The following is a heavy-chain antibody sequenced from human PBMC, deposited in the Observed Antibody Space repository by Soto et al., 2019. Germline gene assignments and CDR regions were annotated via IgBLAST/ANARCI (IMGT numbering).Heavy chain of an antibody. CDR3: VRTTVSYYFDY. D-gene: IGHD4-17*01. V-gene: IGHV4-38-2*01. CDR1: GYSISTAFY. Sequence: SETLSLTCVVSGYSISTAFYWGWIRQPPGKVLEWIGYIYSDGSTYYNPSLKTRVTMSVDTSKNQFSLKLSSVTAADTAVYFCVRTTVSYYFDYWGQGALVTV. CDR2: IYSDGST. J-gene: IGHJ4*02.